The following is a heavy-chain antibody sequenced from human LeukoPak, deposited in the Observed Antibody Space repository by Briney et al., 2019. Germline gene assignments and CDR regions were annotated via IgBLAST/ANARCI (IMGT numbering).Heavy chain of an antibody. J-gene: IGHJ4*02. CDR3: IGYGGNSV. D-gene: IGHD4-23*01. V-gene: IGHV3-30-3*01. CDR1: EFTFSSYA. CDR2: ISYDESNK. Sequence: PGRSLRLSCAASEFTFSSYAMHWVRQAPGKGLEGVAVISYDESNKYYADSVKGRFTISRDNSKNTLYLQMNSLRAEDTAVYYCIGYGGNSVWGQGTLVTVSS.